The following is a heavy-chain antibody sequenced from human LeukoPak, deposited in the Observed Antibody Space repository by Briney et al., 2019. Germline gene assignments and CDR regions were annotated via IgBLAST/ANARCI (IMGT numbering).Heavy chain of an antibody. V-gene: IGHV4-59*08. J-gene: IGHJ4*02. CDR3: AGQRPGIAVAGPFDY. CDR2: IYYSGST. Sequence: PSETLSLTCTVSGGSISSYYWSWIRQPPGKGLEWIGYIYYSGSTNYNPSLKSRVTISVDTSKNQFSLKLSSVTAADTAVYYCAGQRPGIAVAGPFDYWGQGTLVTVSS. D-gene: IGHD6-19*01. CDR1: GGSISSYY.